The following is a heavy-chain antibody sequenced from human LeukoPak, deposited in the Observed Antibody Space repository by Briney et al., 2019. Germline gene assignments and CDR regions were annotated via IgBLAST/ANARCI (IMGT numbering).Heavy chain of an antibody. D-gene: IGHD3-22*01. V-gene: IGHV3-48*03. J-gene: IGHJ4*02. CDR2: ISSSGSSI. CDR1: GFTFSSYE. Sequence: GGSLRLSCAASGFTFSSYEMNWVRQAPGKGLEWVSYISSSGSSIYYADSVKGRFTISRDNAKNSLFLQMNSLRAEETAVYYCARGEYYYDGGYWGQGTLVTVSS. CDR3: ARGEYYYDGGY.